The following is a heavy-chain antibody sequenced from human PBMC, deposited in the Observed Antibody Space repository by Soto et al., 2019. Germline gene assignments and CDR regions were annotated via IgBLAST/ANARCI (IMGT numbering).Heavy chain of an antibody. D-gene: IGHD4-4*01. J-gene: IGHJ6*02. CDR2: IDPSDSYT. V-gene: IGHV5-10-1*01. Sequence: PGESLKISCKGSGYSFTIYWISWVRQMPGKGLEWMGRIDPSDSYTNYSPSFQGHVTISADKSISTAYLQWSSLKASDTAMYYCXRLVTTEDYYYYYGMDVWGPGTTVTVSS. CDR1: GYSFTIYW. CDR3: XRLVTTEDYYYYYGMDV.